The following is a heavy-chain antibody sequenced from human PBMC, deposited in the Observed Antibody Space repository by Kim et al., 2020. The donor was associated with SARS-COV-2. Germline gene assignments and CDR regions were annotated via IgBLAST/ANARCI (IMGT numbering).Heavy chain of an antibody. Sequence: SETLSLTCTVSGGSISSSSYYWGWIRQPPGKGLEWIGSIYYSGSTYYNPSLKSRVTISVDTSKNQFSLKLSSVTAADSAVYYCARDHYGYYYLHWFDPWGQGTLVTVSS. CDR1: GGSISSSSYY. CDR3: ARDHYGYYYLHWFDP. J-gene: IGHJ5*02. CDR2: IYYSGST. V-gene: IGHV4-39*07. D-gene: IGHD3-22*01.